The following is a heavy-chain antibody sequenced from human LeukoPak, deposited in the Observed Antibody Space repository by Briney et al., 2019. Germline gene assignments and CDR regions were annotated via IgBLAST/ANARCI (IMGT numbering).Heavy chain of an antibody. CDR2: IYYSGST. CDR3: AGQNYDFWSPNWFDP. V-gene: IGHV4-39*01. D-gene: IGHD3-3*01. CDR1: GGSISSSSYY. Sequence: PSETLSLTCTVSGGSISSSSYYWGWIRQPPGKGLEWIGSIYYSGSTYYNPSLKSRVTISVDTSKNQFSLKLSSVTAADTAVYYCAGQNYDFWSPNWFDPWGQGTLVTVSS. J-gene: IGHJ5*02.